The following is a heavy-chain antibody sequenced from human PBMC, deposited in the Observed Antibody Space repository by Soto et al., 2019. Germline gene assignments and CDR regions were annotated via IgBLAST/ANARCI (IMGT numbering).Heavy chain of an antibody. V-gene: IGHV1-18*04. D-gene: IGHD6-19*01. CDR1: GYTFTSYG. CDR2: IRAFNGYT. CDR3: ARASDGYRSGWYVGYFDY. J-gene: IGHJ4*02. Sequence: ASVKVSCKASGYTFTSYGISWVRQAPGQGLEWMGWIRAFNGYTNYAQKFQGRVTVTTDTSTSTAYMELRSLISDDTAVYYCARASDGYRSGWYVGYFDYWGQGTLVTVSS.